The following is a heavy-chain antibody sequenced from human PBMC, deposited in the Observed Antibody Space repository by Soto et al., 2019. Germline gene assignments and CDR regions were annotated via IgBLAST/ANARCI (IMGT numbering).Heavy chain of an antibody. CDR1: GGSFSSGADY. Sequence: QVQLQESGPGLVKPSQNLSLTCTVSGGSFSSGADYWSWVRRHPGMGLERIGYISYRGTPYYNPSLKSRLTISVDASRNQFSLRLSSVTAADTAVYYCARVAATGTRWFDPWGQGTLVTVSS. CDR3: ARVAATGTRWFDP. J-gene: IGHJ5*02. V-gene: IGHV4-31*03. D-gene: IGHD6-13*01. CDR2: ISYRGTP.